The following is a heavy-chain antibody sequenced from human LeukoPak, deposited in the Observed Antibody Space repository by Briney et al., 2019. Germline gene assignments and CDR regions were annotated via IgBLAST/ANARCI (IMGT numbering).Heavy chain of an antibody. V-gene: IGHV1-8*01. D-gene: IGHD2-15*01. CDR2: MNPNSGNT. J-gene: IGHJ5*02. CDR1: GYTFTSYD. Sequence: ASVKVSCKASGYTFTSYDINWVRQATGQGLEWMGWMNPNSGNTGYAQKFQGRVTMTRNTSISTAYMELSSLRSEDTAVYYCARRPPTIKLSHTNPNWFDPWGQGTLVTVSS. CDR3: ARRPPTIKLSHTNPNWFDP.